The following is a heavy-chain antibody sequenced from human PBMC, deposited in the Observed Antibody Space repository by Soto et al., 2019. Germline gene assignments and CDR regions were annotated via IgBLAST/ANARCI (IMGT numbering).Heavy chain of an antibody. CDR2: ISSSSSYI. D-gene: IGHD4-17*01. CDR1: GFTFSSYS. Sequence: GGSLRLSCAASGFTFSSYSMNWVRQAPGKGLEWVSSISSSSSYIYYADSVKGRFTISRDNAKNSLYLQMNSLRAEDTAVYYCARDQGVYGDYGDGMDVWGQGTTVPVSS. V-gene: IGHV3-21*01. CDR3: ARDQGVYGDYGDGMDV. J-gene: IGHJ6*02.